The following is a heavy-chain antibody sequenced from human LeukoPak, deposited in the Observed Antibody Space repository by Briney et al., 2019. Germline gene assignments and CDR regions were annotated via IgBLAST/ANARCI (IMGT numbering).Heavy chain of an antibody. V-gene: IGHV4-39*01. J-gene: IGHJ4*02. D-gene: IGHD3-22*01. CDR2: IYYSGST. CDR3: ASGYYYDRGADY. Sequence: PSETLSLTCTASGGSISSSSYYWGWIRQPPGKGLEWIENIYYSGSTYYNPSLKSRVTISVDTSKNQFSLKLSSVTAADTAVYYCASGYYYDRGADYWGQGTLVTVSS. CDR1: GGSISSSSYY.